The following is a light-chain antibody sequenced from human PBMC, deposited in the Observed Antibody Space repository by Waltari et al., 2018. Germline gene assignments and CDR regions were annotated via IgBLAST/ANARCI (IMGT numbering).Light chain of an antibody. J-gene: IGLJ1*01. CDR1: TIESKS. V-gene: IGLV3-21*01. CDR2: YDS. Sequence: SYVLTQPPSVAVAPGETATVTCGGNTIESKSVHWYQQKPGQAPGLVISYDSDRPSGIPERFSGSNSGDTATLTISRVEAGDEADYYCQVWDANTDPGVFGTGTEVTVL. CDR3: QVWDANTDPGV.